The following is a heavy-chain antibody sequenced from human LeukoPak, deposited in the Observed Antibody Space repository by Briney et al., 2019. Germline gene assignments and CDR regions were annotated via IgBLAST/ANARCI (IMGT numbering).Heavy chain of an antibody. CDR3: VRDLT. V-gene: IGHV3-53*01. Sequence: GGSLRLSCAASGFTFSNNRMSWVRQAPGRGLEWVSVIYSDGTAYYADSVKGRFTISRDNSKSTLYLQMNSLKADDTAVYYCVRDLTWGQGTLVTVSS. CDR2: IYSDGTA. J-gene: IGHJ5*02. CDR1: GFTFSNNR.